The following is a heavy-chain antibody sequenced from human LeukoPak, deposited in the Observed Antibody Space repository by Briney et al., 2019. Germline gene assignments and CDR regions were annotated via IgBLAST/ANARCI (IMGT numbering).Heavy chain of an antibody. Sequence: GGSLRLSCVASGFSFSAYIMHWVRQAPGKGLEYVSAIRSDGSSTFYPNSVKGRFTISRDNSKNTLYPQMGSLRAEDTAVYYCTRRYGGHSGWAGYHDSWGQGTLVTVSS. CDR2: IRSDGSST. CDR3: TRRYGGHSGWAGYHDS. D-gene: IGHD6-19*01. J-gene: IGHJ4*02. CDR1: GFSFSAYI. V-gene: IGHV3-64*01.